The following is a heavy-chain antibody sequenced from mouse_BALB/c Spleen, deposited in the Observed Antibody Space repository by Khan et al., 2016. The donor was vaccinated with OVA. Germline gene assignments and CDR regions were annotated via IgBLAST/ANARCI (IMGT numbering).Heavy chain of an antibody. Sequence: VQLQQSGPELVKPGASVKMSCKASGYTFTNYIIHWVKQKPRQGLEWIGYINPYNDGAKYNDKFKDKATLTSDKSSSTASMELSGLTSEDSAVXYCARDYGSSFWFAYWGQGTLVTVSA. CDR2: INPYNDGA. J-gene: IGHJ3*01. CDR3: ARDYGSSFWFAY. CDR1: GYTFTNYI. D-gene: IGHD1-1*01. V-gene: IGHV1S136*01.